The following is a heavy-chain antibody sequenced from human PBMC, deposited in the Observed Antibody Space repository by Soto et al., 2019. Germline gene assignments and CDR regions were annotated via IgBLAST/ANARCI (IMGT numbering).Heavy chain of an antibody. CDR3: AHSDPGNENTFFPYFAY. CDR2: IYWYDDK. V-gene: IGHV2-5*01. Sequence: QITLKESGPTLVKPTQTLTLTCTFSGFSLSSSGVSVGWIRQPPGKALEWLALIYWYDDKRYSPSLKSRLTITKDTSKTQVVLTITNIDNVDTATYFCAHSDPGNENTFFPYFAYWGQGTLDTVSS. J-gene: IGHJ4*02. CDR1: GFSLSSSGVS. D-gene: IGHD3-16*01.